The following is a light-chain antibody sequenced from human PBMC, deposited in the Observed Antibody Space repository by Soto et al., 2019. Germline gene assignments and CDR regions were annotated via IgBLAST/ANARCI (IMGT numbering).Light chain of an antibody. CDR3: SSYTSSSTRV. V-gene: IGLV2-14*01. CDR1: GSDVGRYNY. Sequence: QSVLTQPASVSGSPGQSITISCIGTGSDVGRYNYVSWYQQHPGQAPRLMIYDVNNRPSGVSNRFSGSKSDNTASLTISGLQAEDEADYYCSSYTSSSTRVFGTGTKVTVL. J-gene: IGLJ1*01. CDR2: DVN.